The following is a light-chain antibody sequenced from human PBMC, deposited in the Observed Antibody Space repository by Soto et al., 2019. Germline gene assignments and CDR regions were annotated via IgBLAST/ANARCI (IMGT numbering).Light chain of an antibody. V-gene: IGKV3-11*01. CDR3: QQRHGWPRT. Sequence: EIVLTQSPATLSLSPGERATLSCRASQSVSKYLAWYQQKPGQAPRLLIYNASNRATGIPVRFSGSGSGTDFTLTISSLEPEYSAVYYCQQRHGWPRTFGQGTKVDIK. J-gene: IGKJ1*01. CDR1: QSVSKY. CDR2: NAS.